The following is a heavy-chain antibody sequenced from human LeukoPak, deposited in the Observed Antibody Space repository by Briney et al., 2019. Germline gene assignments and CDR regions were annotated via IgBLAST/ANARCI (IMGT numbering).Heavy chain of an antibody. CDR1: GGSISSSSYF. J-gene: IGHJ4*02. CDR2: IYYSGST. CDR3: ARDGYYGSGSPLDY. D-gene: IGHD3-10*01. Sequence: KASETLSLTCTVSGGSISSSSYFWGWIRQPPGKGLEWIGSIYYSGSTYYSPSLKSRVTISVDTSKNQFSLKLSSVTAADTAVYYCARDGYYGSGSPLDYWGQGTLVTVS. V-gene: IGHV4-39*07.